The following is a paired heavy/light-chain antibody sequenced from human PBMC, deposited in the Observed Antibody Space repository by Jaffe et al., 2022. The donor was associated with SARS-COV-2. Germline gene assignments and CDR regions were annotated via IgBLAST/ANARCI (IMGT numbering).Heavy chain of an antibody. CDR3: ASLIGVTNTVTNDEENY. CDR1: GYTFTSYA. J-gene: IGHJ4*02. D-gene: IGHD4-17*01. CDR2: INAGNGNT. Sequence: QVQLVQSGAEVKKPGASVKVSCKASGYTFTSYAMHWVRQAPGQRLEWMGWINAGNGNTKYSQKFQGRVTITRDTSASTAYMELSSLRSEDTAVYYCASLIGVTNTVTNDEENYWGQGTLVTVSS. V-gene: IGHV1-3*01.
Light chain of an antibody. J-gene: IGLJ3*02. V-gene: IGLV3-27*01. CDR2: KDS. Sequence: SYELTQPSSVSVSPGQTARITCSGDVLAKKYARWFQQKPGQAPVLVIYKDSERPSGIPERFSGSSSGTTVTLTISGAQVEDEADYYCYSAADILWVFGGGTKLTVL. CDR3: YSAADILWV. CDR1: VLAKKY.